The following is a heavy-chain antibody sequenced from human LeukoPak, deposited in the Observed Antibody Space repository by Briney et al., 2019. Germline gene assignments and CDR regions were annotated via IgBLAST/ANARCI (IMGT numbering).Heavy chain of an antibody. CDR2: ISGSGGST. Sequence: QTGGSLRLSCATSGFTFSGYSMNWVRQAPGKGLEWVSAISGSGGSTYYADSVKGRFTISRDNSKNTLYLQMNSLRAEDTAVYYCAKEMVGATGDAFDIWGQGTMVTVSS. V-gene: IGHV3-23*01. CDR1: GFTFSGYS. D-gene: IGHD1-26*01. CDR3: AKEMVGATGDAFDI. J-gene: IGHJ3*02.